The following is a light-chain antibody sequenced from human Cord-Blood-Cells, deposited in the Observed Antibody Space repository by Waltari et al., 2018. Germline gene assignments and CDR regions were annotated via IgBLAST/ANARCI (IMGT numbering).Light chain of an antibody. CDR2: DAS. J-gene: IGKJ5*01. CDR3: QQRSNWPPIT. V-gene: IGKV3-11*01. Sequence: EIVLTQSPATLSLSPGERATLPCGARRSVSSYLAWYQQKPGQAPRRVIYDASNRATGIPARFSGSGSETDFTRTISSLEPEDLAVYYCQQRSNWPPITVGRGTRLEIK. CDR1: RSVSSY.